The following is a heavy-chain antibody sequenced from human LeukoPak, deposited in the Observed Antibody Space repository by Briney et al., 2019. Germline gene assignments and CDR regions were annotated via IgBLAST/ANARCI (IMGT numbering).Heavy chain of an antibody. CDR1: GFTFTSSA. V-gene: IGHV1-58*02. D-gene: IGHD1-26*01. CDR3: AAAPGGATTLSAFDI. J-gene: IGHJ3*02. Sequence: SVTVSCKASGFTFTSSAMQWVRQARGQRLEWIGWIVVGSGNTNYAQKFQERVTITRDMSTSTAYMELSSLRSEDTAVYYCAAAPGGATTLSAFDIWGQGTMVTVSS. CDR2: IVVGSGNT.